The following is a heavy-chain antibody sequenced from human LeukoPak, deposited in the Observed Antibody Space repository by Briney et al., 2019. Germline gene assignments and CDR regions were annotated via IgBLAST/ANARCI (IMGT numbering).Heavy chain of an antibody. J-gene: IGHJ5*02. Sequence: ASVKVSCKASGGTFSSYAISWVRQAPGQGLEWMAGIIPIFGTANYAQKFQGRVTITADESTSTAYMELSSLRSEDTAVYYCASCGSGWNWFDPWGQGTLVTVSS. D-gene: IGHD6-19*01. CDR3: ASCGSGWNWFDP. V-gene: IGHV1-69*13. CDR2: IIPIFGTA. CDR1: GGTFSSYA.